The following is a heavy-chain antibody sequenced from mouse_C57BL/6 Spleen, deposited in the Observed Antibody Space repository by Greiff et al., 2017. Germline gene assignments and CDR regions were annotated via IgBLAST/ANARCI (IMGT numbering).Heavy chain of an antibody. V-gene: IGHV1-85*01. D-gene: IGHD1-1*01. J-gene: IGHJ1*03. CDR3: ARVCYYGSSHAYVDV. Sequence: VQLVESGPELVKPGASVKLSCKASGYTFTSYDINWVKQRPGQGLEWIGWIYPRDGSTMYNEQFKGKATLPVDKSSSPAYMKLHSLTSEDAAVYFCARVCYYGSSHAYVDVWGTGTTVTVSS. CDR2: IYPRDGST. CDR1: GYTFTSYD.